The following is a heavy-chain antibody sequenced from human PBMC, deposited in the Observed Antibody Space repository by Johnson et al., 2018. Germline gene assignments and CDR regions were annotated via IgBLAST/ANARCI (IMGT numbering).Heavy chain of an antibody. J-gene: IGHJ3*02. CDR3: TRVIGALYDSSGYYPDAFDI. D-gene: IGHD3-22*01. V-gene: IGHV3-49*03. CDR1: GFTFGDYA. Sequence: VQLVESGGGLVQPGRSLRLSCTASGFTFGDYAMSWFRQAPGKGLEWVGFIRSKAYGGTTEYAASVKGRFTISRDDSKSIAYLQMNSLKTEDTAVYYCTRVIGALYDSSGYYPDAFDIWGQGTMVTVSS. CDR2: IRSKAYGGTT.